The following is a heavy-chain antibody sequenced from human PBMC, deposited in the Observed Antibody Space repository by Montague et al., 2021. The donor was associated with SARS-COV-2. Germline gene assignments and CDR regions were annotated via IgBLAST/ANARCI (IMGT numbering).Heavy chain of an antibody. V-gene: IGHV3-30*04. CDR1: GFPFSTYP. Sequence: YRRLSCAASGFPFSTYPMHWVRQAPGKGLEWLVVISYDGSKKDYADSVKGRFTISRDNSENMLYLQMNSLRAEDTAVYYCAKEQYSSSWSDFDYWGQGTVVAVSS. CDR3: AKEQYSSSWSDFDY. CDR2: ISYDGSKK. J-gene: IGHJ4*02. D-gene: IGHD6-13*01.